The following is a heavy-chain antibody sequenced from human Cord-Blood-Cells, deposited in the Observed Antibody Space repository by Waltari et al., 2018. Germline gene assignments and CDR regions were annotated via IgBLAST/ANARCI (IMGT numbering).Heavy chain of an antibody. CDR3: ARGGIAVAGFDY. D-gene: IGHD6-19*01. CDR2: INHSGST. V-gene: IGHV4-34*01. CDR1: GGSFSGYY. Sequence: QVQLQQWGAGLLKPSETLSLTCAVYGGSFSGYYWSWIRQPPGKGLEWIGEINHSGSTNYHPSLKSRVTISVDTSKNQFSLKLSSVTAADTAVYYCARGGIAVAGFDYWGQGTLVTVSS. J-gene: IGHJ4*02.